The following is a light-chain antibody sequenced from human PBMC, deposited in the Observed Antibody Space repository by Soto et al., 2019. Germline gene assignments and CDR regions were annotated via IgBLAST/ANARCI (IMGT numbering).Light chain of an antibody. J-gene: IGLJ3*02. Sequence: QAVVTQEPSLTVSPGGTVTLTCGSNTGAVTSGHYPYWFQQKPGQAPRTVIYDTSNRHSWTPARFSGSLLGDKAALTLSGAQPEDEAEYYCLLSYSGARVFGGGTQLTVL. CDR3: LLSYSGARV. CDR2: DTS. V-gene: IGLV7-46*01. CDR1: TGAVTSGHY.